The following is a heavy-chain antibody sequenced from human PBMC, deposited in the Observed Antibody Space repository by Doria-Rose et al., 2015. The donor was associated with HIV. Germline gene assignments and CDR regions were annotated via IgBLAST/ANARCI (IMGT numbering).Heavy chain of an antibody. D-gene: IGHD3-10*01. Sequence: QVQLQESGPGLVKPAETLSLACTVSGGSISSYYWNWIRQLPGKGLEWIGYIYSSGSTHYNSSLKSRVTISIDTSKNQFFLKRSSVTAADTAVYYCARFRPSRGIYYSLDVWGKGTTVTVSS. J-gene: IGHJ6*03. V-gene: IGHV4-4*09. CDR2: IYSSGST. CDR3: ARFRPSRGIYYSLDV. CDR1: GGSISSYY.